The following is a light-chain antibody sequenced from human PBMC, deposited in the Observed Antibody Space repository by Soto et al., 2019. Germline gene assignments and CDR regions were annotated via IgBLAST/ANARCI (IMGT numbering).Light chain of an antibody. CDR3: QQYGSFRWT. V-gene: IGKV3-20*01. Sequence: EFVLTQSPGTLSLSPGERATLSCRASQSLTNSFIAWYQQRPGQAPRLLIYDTSSRASGIPDRFSGSGSGTDFTLTISRLETEDFAVYYCQQYGSFRWTFGQGTKVDIK. CDR1: QSLTNSF. CDR2: DTS. J-gene: IGKJ1*01.